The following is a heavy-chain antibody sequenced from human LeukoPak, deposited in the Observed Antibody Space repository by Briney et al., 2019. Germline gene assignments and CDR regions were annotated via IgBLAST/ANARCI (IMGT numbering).Heavy chain of an antibody. Sequence: GGSLRLSCVASGITFSEYELSWVRQAPGKGLEWVSSITAIASMEYYADSVKRRFTISRDTAKNSLYLQMNSLRAEDTAVYFCIREKNRDVAGEAIVGGDPYGLWGQGTLVTVSS. CDR3: IREKNRDVAGEAIVGGDPYGL. D-gene: IGHD1-26*01. CDR1: GITFSEYE. CDR2: ITAIASME. J-gene: IGHJ4*02. V-gene: IGHV3-48*03.